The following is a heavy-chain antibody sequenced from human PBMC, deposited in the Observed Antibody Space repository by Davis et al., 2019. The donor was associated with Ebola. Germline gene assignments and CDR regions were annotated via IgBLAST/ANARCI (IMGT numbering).Heavy chain of an antibody. CDR2: ISYDGSHK. J-gene: IGHJ3*02. D-gene: IGHD2-15*01. Sequence: PGGSLRLSCAASGFIFSTYGMHWVRQAPGKGLEWVAVISYDGSHKFYADSVKGRFTISRDNSKNTLYLQMSSLRAEDTAMFYCAKDRCSGDTCYLGAFHMWGRGTMVTVSS. CDR3: AKDRCSGDTCYLGAFHM. CDR1: GFIFSTYG. V-gene: IGHV3-30*18.